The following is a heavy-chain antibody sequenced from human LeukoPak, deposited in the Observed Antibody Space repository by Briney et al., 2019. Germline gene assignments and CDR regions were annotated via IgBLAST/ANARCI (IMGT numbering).Heavy chain of an antibody. CDR2: SYHSGST. Sequence: SETLSLTCTVSGYSITSGYYWGWIRQPPGKGLEWIGSSYHSGSTFYNPSLKSRVTISVDTSKNQFSLKLSSVTAADTAVYYCARDQDYYGSGGYGPDYWGQGTLVTVSS. J-gene: IGHJ4*02. V-gene: IGHV4-38-2*02. D-gene: IGHD3-10*01. CDR1: GYSITSGYY. CDR3: ARDQDYYGSGGYGPDY.